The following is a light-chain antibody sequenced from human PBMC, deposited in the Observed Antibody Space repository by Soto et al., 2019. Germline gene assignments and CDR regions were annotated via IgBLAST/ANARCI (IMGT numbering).Light chain of an antibody. Sequence: EIVLTQSPGTLSLSPGERATLSCRASQSVGSSYLAWYQQKPGQAPRLLIYGASSRATGIPDRFSGSGSGTEFTLTISRLEPEDFAVYYCQQYGSSPPYTFGQGNKLEIK. CDR3: QQYGSSPPYT. J-gene: IGKJ2*01. CDR2: GAS. V-gene: IGKV3-20*01. CDR1: QSVGSSY.